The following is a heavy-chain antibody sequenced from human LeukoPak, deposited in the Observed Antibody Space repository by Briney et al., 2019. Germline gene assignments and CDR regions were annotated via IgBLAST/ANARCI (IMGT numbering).Heavy chain of an antibody. CDR2: MNRDGSVT. CDR1: GFTFSASW. J-gene: IGHJ6*02. CDR3: ARDLNYGMDV. V-gene: IGHV3-74*01. Sequence: GGSLRLSCAASGFTFSASWMHWVRQGPGKGLMWVSRMNRDGSVTTYADPVKGRFTISRDNAKNTLFLQMNSLRAEDSGVYYCARDLNYGMDVWGQGTTVTVSS.